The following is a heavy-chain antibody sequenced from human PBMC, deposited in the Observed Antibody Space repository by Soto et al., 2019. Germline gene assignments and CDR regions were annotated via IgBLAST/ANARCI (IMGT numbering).Heavy chain of an antibody. CDR1: GFTFSSYG. CDR2: ISYDGSNK. Sequence: GGSLRLSCAASGFTFSSYGMHWVRQAPGKGLEWVAVISYDGSNKYYADSVKGRFTISRDNSKNTLYLQMNSLRAEDTAVYYCAKERFIVVVPAAIIDYWGQGTLVTVSS. J-gene: IGHJ4*02. D-gene: IGHD2-2*02. CDR3: AKERFIVVVPAAIIDY. V-gene: IGHV3-30*18.